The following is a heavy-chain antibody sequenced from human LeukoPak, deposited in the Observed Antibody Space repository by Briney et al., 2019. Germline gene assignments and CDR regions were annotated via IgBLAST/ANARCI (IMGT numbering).Heavy chain of an antibody. CDR1: GGTFSSYA. J-gene: IGHJ4*02. V-gene: IGHV1-69*06. Sequence: ASVKVSCKASGGTFSSYAISWVRQAPGQGLEWMGGIIPIFGTANYAQKFQGRVTITADKSTSTAYMELSSLRSEDTAVYYCARATINEIAVAVFDYWGQGTLVTVSS. CDR3: ARATINEIAVAVFDY. CDR2: IIPIFGTA. D-gene: IGHD6-19*01.